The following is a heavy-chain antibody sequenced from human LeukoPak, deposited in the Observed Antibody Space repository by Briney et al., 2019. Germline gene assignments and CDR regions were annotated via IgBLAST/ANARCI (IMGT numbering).Heavy chain of an antibody. D-gene: IGHD3-10*01. CDR3: TRVSARYGVDV. V-gene: IGHV3-49*04. Sequence: PGGSLRLSCTASGFTFGDYAMSWVRQAPGKGLEWVGFIRSKAYGGTTEYAASVKGRFTISRDDSKSIAYLQMNSLKTEDTAVYYCTRVSARYGVDVWGQGTTVTVSS. CDR2: IRSKAYGGTT. J-gene: IGHJ6*02. CDR1: GFTFGDYA.